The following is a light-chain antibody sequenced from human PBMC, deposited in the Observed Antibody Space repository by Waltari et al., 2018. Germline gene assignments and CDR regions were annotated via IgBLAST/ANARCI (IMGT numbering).Light chain of an antibody. CDR1: QSVSSN. J-gene: IGKJ2*01. CDR3: QQYNNWPMYT. V-gene: IGKV3-15*01. CDR2: GAS. Sequence: EIVMTQSPATLSVSPGERATLSCRASQSVSSNLAWYHQKPGQAPRLLIYGASTRATGIPARFSGSWSGTEFTLTISSLQSEDFAVYYCQQYNNWPMYTFGQGTKLEIK.